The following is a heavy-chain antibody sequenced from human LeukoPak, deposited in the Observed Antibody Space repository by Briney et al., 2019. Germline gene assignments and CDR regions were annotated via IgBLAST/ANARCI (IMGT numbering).Heavy chain of an antibody. Sequence: EPGGSLRLSCAASGFTVSTYWMHWVRQAPGKGLVWVSRINSDGNNTKYADSVKGRFTISRDNAKNTLYLQMNSLRAEDTAVYFCARVLDGSGSRSFDYWGQGTLVTVSS. CDR2: INSDGNNT. V-gene: IGHV3-74*03. D-gene: IGHD3-10*01. CDR3: ARVLDGSGSRSFDY. CDR1: GFTVSTYW. J-gene: IGHJ4*02.